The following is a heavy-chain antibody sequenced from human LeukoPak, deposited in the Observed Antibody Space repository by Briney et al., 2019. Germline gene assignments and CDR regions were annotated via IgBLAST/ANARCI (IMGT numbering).Heavy chain of an antibody. J-gene: IGHJ4*02. Sequence: ASVKVSCKASGYTFTSYGISWVRQAPGQGLEWMGWISAYNGNTSYAQKLQGRVTMTTDTSTSTAYMELRSLRSDDTAVYYCARDLGSSWPTYFDYWGQGTLVTVSS. V-gene: IGHV1-18*01. CDR3: ARDLGSSWPTYFDY. CDR1: GYTFTSYG. D-gene: IGHD6-13*01. CDR2: ISAYNGNT.